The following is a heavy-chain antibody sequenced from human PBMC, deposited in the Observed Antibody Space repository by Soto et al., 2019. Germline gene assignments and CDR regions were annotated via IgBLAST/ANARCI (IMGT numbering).Heavy chain of an antibody. CDR3: ARDIVVVAATLYYYYGMDV. D-gene: IGHD2-15*01. J-gene: IGHJ6*02. V-gene: IGHV3-23*01. Sequence: GGSLRLSCAASGFTFSTYAMNWVRQAPGKGLEWVSGISGSGDSTYYADSVKGRFTVSRDNSKNTLYLQMNSLRAEDTAVYYCARDIVVVAATLYYYYGMDVWGQGTTVTV. CDR1: GFTFSTYA. CDR2: ISGSGDST.